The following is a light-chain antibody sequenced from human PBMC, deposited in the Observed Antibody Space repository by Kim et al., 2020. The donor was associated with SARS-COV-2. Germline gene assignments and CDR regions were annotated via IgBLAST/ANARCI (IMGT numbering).Light chain of an antibody. CDR2: DVS. CDR3: QQYDKFPIT. Sequence: DIQMTQSPSSLSASIGDRLTITCQASQDISDYLNWYQQKPGKPPKLLIYDVSNLQIGVPSRFSGSGSGTNFTLTISSLQPEDIATYFCQQYDKFPITFGQGTRLEIK. V-gene: IGKV1-33*01. J-gene: IGKJ5*01. CDR1: QDISDY.